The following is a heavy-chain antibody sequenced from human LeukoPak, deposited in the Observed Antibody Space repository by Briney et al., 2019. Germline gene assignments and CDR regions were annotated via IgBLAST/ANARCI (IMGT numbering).Heavy chain of an antibody. CDR2: INTNTGNP. CDR3: ARDQSELRADLIQLWSFDY. D-gene: IGHD5-18*01. Sequence: ASVKVSCKASGYTFTSYAMNWVRQAPGQGLEWMGWINTNTGNPTYAQGFTGRFVFSLDTSVSTAYLQISSLKAEDTAVYYCARDQSELRADLIQLWSFDYWGQGTLVTVSS. J-gene: IGHJ4*02. CDR1: GYTFTSYA. V-gene: IGHV7-4-1*02.